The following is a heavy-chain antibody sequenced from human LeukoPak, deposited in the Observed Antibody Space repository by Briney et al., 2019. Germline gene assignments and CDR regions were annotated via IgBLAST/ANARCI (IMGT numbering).Heavy chain of an antibody. CDR2: IYISGST. CDR3: ARFTYCSGGSCLDY. CDR1: GGSISSYY. D-gene: IGHD2-15*01. Sequence: SETLSLTCTVSGGSISSYYWSWIRQPAGKGLEWIGRIYISGSTNYNPSLKSRVTMSVDTSKNQFSLKLSSVTAADTAVYYCARFTYCSGGSCLDYWGQGTLVTVSS. V-gene: IGHV4-4*07. J-gene: IGHJ4*02.